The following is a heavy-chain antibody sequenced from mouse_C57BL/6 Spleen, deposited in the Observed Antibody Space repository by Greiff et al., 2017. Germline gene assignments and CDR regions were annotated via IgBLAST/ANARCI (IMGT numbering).Heavy chain of an antibody. CDR1: GYTFTSYG. Sequence: QVQLKESGAELARPGASVKLSCKASGYTFTSYGISWVKQRTGQGLEWIGEIYPRSGNTYYNEKFKGKATLTADKSSSTAYMELRSLTSEDSAVYFCARGSFFDDWGQGTTLTVSS. CDR2: IYPRSGNT. CDR3: ARGSFFDD. V-gene: IGHV1-81*01. J-gene: IGHJ2*01.